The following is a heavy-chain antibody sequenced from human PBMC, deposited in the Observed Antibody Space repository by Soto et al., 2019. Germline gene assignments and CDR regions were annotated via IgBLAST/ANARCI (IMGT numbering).Heavy chain of an antibody. CDR2: IWFDTSNQ. Sequence: PGGSLRLSCAASGFTFSSYGVHWVRQAPGKGLEWVTVIWFDTSNQYYADSVKGRFTISKDNSKNTVYLQMNSLRAEDTAVYYCARDRGDKWFDSWGQGTLVTVS. D-gene: IGHD4-17*01. CDR3: ARDRGDKWFDS. CDR1: GFTFSSYG. V-gene: IGHV3-33*01. J-gene: IGHJ5*01.